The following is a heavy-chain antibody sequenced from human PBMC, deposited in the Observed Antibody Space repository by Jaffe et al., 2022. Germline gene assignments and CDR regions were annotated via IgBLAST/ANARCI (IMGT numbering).Heavy chain of an antibody. CDR1: GGSISSSSYY. CDR2: IYYNGKT. J-gene: IGHJ2*01. V-gene: IGHV4-39*01. Sequence: QLQLQESGPGLVKPSETLSLTCSVSGGSISSSSYYWGWIRQSPGKGLEWIGSIYYNGKTYYNPSLESRVTMSIDMSKKQFSLKLSSVTAADTAVYYCARRGAVVAAIWFRGDWYFDLWGRGSLVTVSS. CDR3: ARRGAVVAAIWFRGDWYFDL. D-gene: IGHD2-15*01.